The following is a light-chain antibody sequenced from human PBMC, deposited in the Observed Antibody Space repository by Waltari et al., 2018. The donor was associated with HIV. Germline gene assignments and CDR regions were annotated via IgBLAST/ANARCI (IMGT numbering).Light chain of an antibody. CDR1: SRDVGGYND. V-gene: IGLV2-11*01. CDR2: DVS. CDR3: CSYAGSSYV. Sequence: QSALTQPRSVSGSPGQSVTISCTGTSRDVGGYNDVPWYQQHPGKVPKLMIYDVSKRPSGVPDRFSGSKSGNTASLTISGLQAEDEADYYCCSYAGSSYVFGTGTKVTVL. J-gene: IGLJ1*01.